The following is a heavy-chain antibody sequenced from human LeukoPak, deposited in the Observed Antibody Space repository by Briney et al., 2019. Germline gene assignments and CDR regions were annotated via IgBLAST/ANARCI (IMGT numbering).Heavy chain of an antibody. Sequence: SVKVSCKASGGTFSSYAISWVRQAPGQGLEWMGGIIPIFGTANYAQKFQGRVTITTDESTSTAYMELSSLRSEDTAVYYCARGRCSSSSCYGRSDYWGQGTLVTVSS. CDR1: GGTFSSYA. D-gene: IGHD2-2*01. CDR3: ARGRCSSSSCYGRSDY. CDR2: IIPIFGTA. J-gene: IGHJ4*02. V-gene: IGHV1-69*05.